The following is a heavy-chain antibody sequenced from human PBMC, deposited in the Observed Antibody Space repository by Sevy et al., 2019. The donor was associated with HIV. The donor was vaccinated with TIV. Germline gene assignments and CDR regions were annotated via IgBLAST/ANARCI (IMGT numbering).Heavy chain of an antibody. CDR2: IIPNSGGA. J-gene: IGHJ4*02. D-gene: IGHD3-10*01. CDR1: GYTFSAYY. CDR3: ARDDYYYGSGLDY. Sequence: ASVKVSCKASGYTFSAYYMHWVRQAPGQRLEWMGWIIPNSGGANYAQKFQGRVTMTRDTSISTAYMELTRLRSDDTAVYYCARDDYYYGSGLDYWGQGTLVTVSS. V-gene: IGHV1-2*02.